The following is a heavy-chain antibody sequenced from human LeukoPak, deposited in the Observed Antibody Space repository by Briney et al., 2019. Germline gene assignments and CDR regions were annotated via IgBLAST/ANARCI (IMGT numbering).Heavy chain of an antibody. CDR2: VGTRGRPL. CDR3: ARRALGPIGAYDH. V-gene: IGHV3-11*01. Sequence: GGSLRLSCVVPGFTFRDHYMAWIRQAPGQGLEWIAYVGTRGRPLYFADSVKGRISASRDDGVNSLFLQMEGLTVEDTAMYYCARRALGPIGAYDHWGQGALVAVSS. J-gene: IGHJ4*02. CDR1: GFTFRDHY. D-gene: IGHD5-12*01.